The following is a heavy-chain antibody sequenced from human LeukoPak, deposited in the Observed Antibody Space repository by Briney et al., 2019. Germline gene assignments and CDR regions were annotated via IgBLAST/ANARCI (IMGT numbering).Heavy chain of an antibody. CDR2: ISAYNGNT. J-gene: IGHJ3*02. CDR3: ATLSGSYGDDAFDI. D-gene: IGHD6-19*01. V-gene: IGHV1-18*01. CDR1: GGTFSSYA. Sequence: GASVKVSCKASGGTFSSYAISWVRQAPGQGLEWMGWISAYNGNTNYAQKLQGRVTMTTDTSTSTAYMELRSLRSDDTAVYYCATLSGSYGDDAFDIWGQGTMVTVSS.